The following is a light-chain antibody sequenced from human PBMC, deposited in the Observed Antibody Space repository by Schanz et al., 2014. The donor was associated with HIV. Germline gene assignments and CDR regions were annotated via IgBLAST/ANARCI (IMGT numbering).Light chain of an antibody. CDR1: QSVPSNY. V-gene: IGKV3D-20*02. CDR3: QQRSNWGT. Sequence: EIVLTQSPDTLSLSPGGGATLSCRASQSVPSNYLAWFQQSPGQAPRLLIYDVSSRATDIPHRFSGSGSGTNFTLSISGLEPEDFAVYYCQQRSNWGTFGQGTKVEIK. J-gene: IGKJ1*01. CDR2: DVS.